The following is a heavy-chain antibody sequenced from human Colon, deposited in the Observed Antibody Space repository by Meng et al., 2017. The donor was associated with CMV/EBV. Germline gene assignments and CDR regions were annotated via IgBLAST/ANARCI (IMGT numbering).Heavy chain of an antibody. CDR2: IRHDGSNE. CDR3: ARDKGVRTFDT. Sequence: VRLVAARGDVFQPLASLRLVCAASVIPVSSSGRHWVRQAPGKGLGWVALIRHDGSNEYYAESVRGRFTISRDNSKNTVYLQMNSLRSEDTAVYYCARDKGVRTFDTWGQGILVTVSS. D-gene: IGHD2-21*01. V-gene: IGHV3-30*02. CDR1: VIPVSSSG. J-gene: IGHJ4*02.